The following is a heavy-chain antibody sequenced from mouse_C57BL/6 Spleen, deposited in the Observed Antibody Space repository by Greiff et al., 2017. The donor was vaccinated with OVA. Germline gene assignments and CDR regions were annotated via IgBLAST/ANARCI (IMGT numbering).Heavy chain of an antibody. CDR1: GFSLTSYG. CDR2: IWSGGST. J-gene: IGHJ4*01. CDR3: ARGLGRRAMDY. V-gene: IGHV2-2*01. D-gene: IGHD4-1*01. Sequence: QVQLQQSGPGLVQPSQSLSITCTVSGFSLTSYGVHWVRQSPGKGLEWLGVIWSGGSTGYNAAFISRLSISKDNSKSQVFFKMNSLQADDTAIYYCARGLGRRAMDYWGQGTSVTVSS.